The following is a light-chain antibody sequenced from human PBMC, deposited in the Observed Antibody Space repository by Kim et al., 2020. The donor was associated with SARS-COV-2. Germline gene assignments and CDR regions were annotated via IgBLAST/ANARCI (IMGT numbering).Light chain of an antibody. Sequence: VSPGKSPPLPCRASQSVSSNLAWYQQKPGQAPRLLIYGASTRATGIPARFSGSGSGTEFTLTISSLQSEDFAVYYCQQYNNWPFTFGPGTKVDIK. CDR1: QSVSSN. CDR2: GAS. CDR3: QQYNNWPFT. J-gene: IGKJ3*01. V-gene: IGKV3-15*01.